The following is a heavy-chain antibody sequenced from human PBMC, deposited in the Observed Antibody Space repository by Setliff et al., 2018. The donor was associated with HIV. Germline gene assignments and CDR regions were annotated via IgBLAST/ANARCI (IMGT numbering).Heavy chain of an antibody. CDR3: ARVGGIELWNQAYFDY. Sequence: GASVKVSCKASGGTFKNFAINWVRQAPGQGLEWMGGIIPISGTAVYAQNFRGRVTVATDDSTNTAYMEISSLKSDDTAVYFCARVGGIELWNQAYFDYWGQGTLVTVPQ. V-gene: IGHV1-69*05. CDR2: IIPISGTA. J-gene: IGHJ4*02. CDR1: GGTFKNFA. D-gene: IGHD1-1*01.